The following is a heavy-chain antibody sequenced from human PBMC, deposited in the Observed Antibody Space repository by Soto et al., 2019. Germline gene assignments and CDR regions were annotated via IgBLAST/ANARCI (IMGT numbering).Heavy chain of an antibody. Sequence: QVQLQESGPGLVKPSGTLSLTCAVSGGSISSSNWWSWVRQPPGKGLEWIGEIYHSGSTNYNPSLTSRVTIXXDXSXXQFSLRLSSVNAAGTVVYDCARGQVAIHGAAAFDIWGPVTMVTGSS. CDR1: GGSISSSNW. J-gene: IGHJ3*02. CDR3: ARGQVAIHGAAAFDI. D-gene: IGHD5-12*01. CDR2: IYHSGST. V-gene: IGHV4-4*02.